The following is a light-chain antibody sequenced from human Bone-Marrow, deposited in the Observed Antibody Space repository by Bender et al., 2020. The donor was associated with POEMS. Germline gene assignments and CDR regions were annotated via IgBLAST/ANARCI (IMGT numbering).Light chain of an antibody. CDR1: SSDVGSYQL. CDR2: EGS. CDR3: QSYDLRNLV. Sequence: SALTQPASVSGSPGQSITISCRGSSSDVGSYQLVAWYQQHPGKVPKLMIYEGSRRPSGVPNRFSGSFSGNTASLTISGLQAGDEADYYCQSYDLRNLVFGGGTRLTVL. J-gene: IGLJ3*02. V-gene: IGLV2-23*01.